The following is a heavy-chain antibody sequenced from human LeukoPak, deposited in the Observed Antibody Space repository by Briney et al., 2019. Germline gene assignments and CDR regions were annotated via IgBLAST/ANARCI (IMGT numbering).Heavy chain of an antibody. D-gene: IGHD6-13*01. J-gene: IGHJ4*02. Sequence: SETLSLTCTVSGGSISSYYWSWIRQPPGKGLEWIGYIYYSGSTNYNPSLKSRVTISVDTSKNQFSLKLSSVTAADTAVYYCARIGSSWENYFDYWGQGTLSPSPQ. CDR3: ARIGSSWENYFDY. CDR1: GGSISSYY. CDR2: IYYSGST. V-gene: IGHV4-59*01.